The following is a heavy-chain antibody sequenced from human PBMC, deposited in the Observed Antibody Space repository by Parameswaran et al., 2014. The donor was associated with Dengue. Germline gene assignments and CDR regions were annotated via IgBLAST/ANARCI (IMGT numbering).Heavy chain of an antibody. V-gene: IGHV3-48*03. CDR2: ISSSGSTI. Sequence: WIRQPPGKGLEWVSYISSSGSTIYYADSVKGRFTISRDNAKNSLYLQMNSLRAEDTAVYYCAGGFGELPSYYYYYYMDVWGKGTTVTVSS. J-gene: IGHJ6*03. CDR3: AGGFGELPSYYYYYYMDV. D-gene: IGHD3-10*01.